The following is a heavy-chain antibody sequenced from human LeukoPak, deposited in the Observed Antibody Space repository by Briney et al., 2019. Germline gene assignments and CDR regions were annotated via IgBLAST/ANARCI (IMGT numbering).Heavy chain of an antibody. CDR3: AKYAYNWNAPDGFDM. Sequence: GGSLRLSCRASRFSFSDYDMHWVRQAPGKGLEWVAVISSDGSRKHYGDSVKGQFTISRDNSESTLFLQMNSLRTDDTSVYFCAKYAYNWNAPDGFDMWGQGTMVIVSS. J-gene: IGHJ3*02. D-gene: IGHD1-1*01. CDR1: RFSFSDYD. V-gene: IGHV3-30*18. CDR2: ISSDGSRK.